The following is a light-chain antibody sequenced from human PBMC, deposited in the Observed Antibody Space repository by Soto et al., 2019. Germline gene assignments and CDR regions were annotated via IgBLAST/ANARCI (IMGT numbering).Light chain of an antibody. V-gene: IGKV3-11*01. CDR1: QTVYRY. Sequence: ETVLTQSPATLSLSPGDTATLSCRTSQTVYRYLAWYQQTPGQAPRLLIYDASSSANGIPARVSGSGSGTDFTLTVSSLEPEDFEVYYCQKRGNWPITFGQGTRLEIK. CDR3: QKRGNWPIT. CDR2: DAS. J-gene: IGKJ5*01.